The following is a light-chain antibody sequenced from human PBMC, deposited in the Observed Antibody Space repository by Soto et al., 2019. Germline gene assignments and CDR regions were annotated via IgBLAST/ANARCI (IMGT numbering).Light chain of an antibody. V-gene: IGLV1-44*01. Sequence: QSVLTQPPSASATPGQRVTISCSGSTSNIGSNTVNWYQQLPGTAPKLLIYRNDQRPSGVPDRFSGSKSGTSASLAISGLQSEDEADYYCATWDDSLSGRVFGSGTKVTVL. CDR3: ATWDDSLSGRV. CDR1: TSNIGSNT. CDR2: RND. J-gene: IGLJ1*01.